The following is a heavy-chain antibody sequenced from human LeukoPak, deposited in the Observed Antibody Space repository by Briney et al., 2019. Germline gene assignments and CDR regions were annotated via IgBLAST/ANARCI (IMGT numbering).Heavy chain of an antibody. CDR2: INPGNGDT. V-gene: IGHV1-3*01. D-gene: IGHD3-22*01. CDR1: GYTFTTYA. J-gene: IGHJ4*02. CDR3: ARERWHCRVNCYSVYYYALDV. Sequence: ASVKVSCKTSGYTFTTYAIHWVRQAPGQRLEWLGWINPGNGDTKYSQNFQGRVTVTSDTSAATAYVELNSLTSEDTAVYYCARERWHCRVNCYSVYYYALDVWGQGTLVTVSS.